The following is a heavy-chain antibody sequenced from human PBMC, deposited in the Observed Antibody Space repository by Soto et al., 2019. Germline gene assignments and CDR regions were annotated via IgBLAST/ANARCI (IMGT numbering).Heavy chain of an antibody. J-gene: IGHJ1*01. D-gene: IGHD3-10*01. Sequence: LILSCAASGFSFGSYSLSWVRQAPVKLPVWVSTISGSDCKTFYADSVKGRFSISRDTSQSTLYLQMNSLRADDTAMYYCARWSYPDYWGQGTRVTVSS. CDR1: GFSFGSYS. CDR2: ISGSDCKT. V-gene: IGHV3-23*01. CDR3: ARWSYPDY.